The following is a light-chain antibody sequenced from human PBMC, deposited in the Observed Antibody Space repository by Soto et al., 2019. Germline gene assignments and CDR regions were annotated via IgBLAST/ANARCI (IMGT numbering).Light chain of an antibody. CDR1: SSDVGGYNY. V-gene: IGLV2-14*01. Sequence: QSALTQPASVSGSPGQSITISCTGTSSDVGGYNYVSWYQQHPGKAPKLMIYEVSNRPSGVSNRFSGSKSGNTASLTISGHQAEDEADYYCISYTSSSTLVFGTGTKFTVL. J-gene: IGLJ1*01. CDR2: EVS. CDR3: ISYTSSSTLV.